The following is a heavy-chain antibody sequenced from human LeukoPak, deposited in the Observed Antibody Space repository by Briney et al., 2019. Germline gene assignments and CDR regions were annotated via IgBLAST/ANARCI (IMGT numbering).Heavy chain of an antibody. Sequence: GWSLRLSCAASGFTVSSNYMSWVRQAPGKGLEWVSVIYSGGSTYYADSVKGRFTISRDNSKNTVYLQMNSLRAEDTAVYYCARGSYSSGWFLPNDYWGQGALVTVSS. J-gene: IGHJ4*02. CDR1: GFTVSSNY. V-gene: IGHV3-53*01. CDR2: IYSGGST. D-gene: IGHD6-19*01. CDR3: ARGSYSSGWFLPNDY.